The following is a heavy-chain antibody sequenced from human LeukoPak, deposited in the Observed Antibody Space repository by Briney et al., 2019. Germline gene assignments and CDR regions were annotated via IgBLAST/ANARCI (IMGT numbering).Heavy chain of an antibody. D-gene: IGHD2/OR15-2a*01. J-gene: IGHJ6*03. CDR1: GFTFDDYG. CDR2: INWNGGST. CDR3: ARHYSTYYYYYMDV. V-gene: IGHV3-20*04. Sequence: GGSLRLSCAASGFTFDDYGMSWVRQAPGKGLEWVSGINWNGGSTGYADSVKGRFTISRDNAKNSLYLQMNSLRAEDTALYYCARHYSTYYYYYMDVWGKGTTVTVSS.